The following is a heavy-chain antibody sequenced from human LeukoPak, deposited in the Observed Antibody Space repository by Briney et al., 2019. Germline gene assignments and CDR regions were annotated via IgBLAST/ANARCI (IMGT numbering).Heavy chain of an antibody. Sequence: ASVKVSCKASGYTFTSYGISWVRQAPGQGLEWMGWISAYNGNTNYARKLQGRVTMTTDTSTSTAYMELRSLRSDDTAVYYCATGTPLWDYDFWSGPRYWGQGTLVTVSS. CDR2: ISAYNGNT. V-gene: IGHV1-18*01. CDR1: GYTFTSYG. J-gene: IGHJ4*02. D-gene: IGHD3-3*01. CDR3: ATGTPLWDYDFWSGPRY.